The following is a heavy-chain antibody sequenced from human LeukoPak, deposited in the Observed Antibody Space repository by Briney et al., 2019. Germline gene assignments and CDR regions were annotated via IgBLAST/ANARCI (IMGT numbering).Heavy chain of an antibody. CDR1: GGSISSYY. CDR3: ARVSDYDILTGYLESWFDP. V-gene: IGHV4-59*01. J-gene: IGHJ5*02. Sequence: PSETLSLTCTVSGGSISSYYWSWIRQPPGKGLEWIGYIYYSGSTNYNPSLKSRVTISVDTSKNRFSLKLSSVTAADTAVYYCARVSDYDILTGYLESWFDPWGQGTLVTVSS. D-gene: IGHD3-9*01. CDR2: IYYSGST.